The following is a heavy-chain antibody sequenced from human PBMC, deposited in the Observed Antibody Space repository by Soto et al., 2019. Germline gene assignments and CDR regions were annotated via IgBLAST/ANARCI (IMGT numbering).Heavy chain of an antibody. CDR3: ARGSSGYISSWYYFDY. D-gene: IGHD6-13*01. J-gene: IGHJ4*02. Sequence: GGSLRLSFSASGFTFTDYAVSWGRQAPGEGLEWVATISGIGGSTYLADSVKGRLSISRDNSKNTVSLLMNSLRAEDTAVYFCARGSSGYISSWYYFDYWGRGTLVTVSS. CDR1: GFTFTDYA. V-gene: IGHV3-23*01. CDR2: ISGIGGST.